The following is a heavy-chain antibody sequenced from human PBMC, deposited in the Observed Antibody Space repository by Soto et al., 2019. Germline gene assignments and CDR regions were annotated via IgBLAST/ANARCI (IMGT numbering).Heavy chain of an antibody. CDR1: GGSISSGGYY. D-gene: IGHD3-16*01. Sequence: PSETLSLTCTVSGGSISSGGYYWSWIRQHPGKGLEWIGYIYYSGSTYYNPSLKSRVTISVDTSKNQFSLKLSSVTAADTAVYYCARVVSLYVFDYWGQGTLVTVSS. CDR3: ARVVSLYVFDY. V-gene: IGHV4-31*03. J-gene: IGHJ4*02. CDR2: IYYSGST.